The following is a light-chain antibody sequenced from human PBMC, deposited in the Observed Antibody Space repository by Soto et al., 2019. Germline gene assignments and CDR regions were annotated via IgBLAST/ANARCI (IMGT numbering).Light chain of an antibody. J-gene: IGKJ3*01. CDR3: QQNGRSPT. V-gene: IGKV3-20*01. CDR2: GAS. CDR1: QSVSSSY. Sequence: EIVLTQSPGTLSLSPGERATLSCRASQSVSSSYLAWYQQKPGQAPRLLIYGASTRATGIPDRFSGSDSASETDFTLFISRLEPEDCGVFYCQQNGRSPTFGPGTKVDNK.